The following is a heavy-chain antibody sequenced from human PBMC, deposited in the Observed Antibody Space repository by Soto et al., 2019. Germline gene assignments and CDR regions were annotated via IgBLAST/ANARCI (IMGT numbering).Heavy chain of an antibody. D-gene: IGHD1-26*01. Sequence: SETLSLTCTVSGGSISSYYWSWIRQPPGKGLEWIGYIYYSGSTNYNPSLKSRVTISVDTSKNQFSLKLSSVTAADTAVYYCARWYSGSYHTKAFDYWGQGTLVTVS. CDR3: ARWYSGSYHTKAFDY. J-gene: IGHJ4*02. CDR2: IYYSGST. V-gene: IGHV4-59*01. CDR1: GGSISSYY.